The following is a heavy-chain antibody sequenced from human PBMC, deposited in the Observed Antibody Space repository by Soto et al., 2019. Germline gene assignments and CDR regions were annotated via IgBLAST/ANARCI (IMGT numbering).Heavy chain of an antibody. CDR2: ISYDGSNK. CDR1: GFTFSSYA. J-gene: IGHJ4*02. V-gene: IGHV3-30-3*01. CDR3: AREGSVYDSSGYYGPSYYFDY. D-gene: IGHD3-22*01. Sequence: QVQLVESGGGVVQPGRSLRLSCAASGFTFSSYAMHWVRQAPGKGLEWVAVISYDGSNKYYADSVKGRFTISRDNSKNTLYLQMNSLRAEDTAVYYCAREGSVYDSSGYYGPSYYFDYWGQGTLVTVSS.